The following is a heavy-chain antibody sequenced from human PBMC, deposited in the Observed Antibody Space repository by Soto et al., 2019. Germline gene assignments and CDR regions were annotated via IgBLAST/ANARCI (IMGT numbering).Heavy chain of an antibody. V-gene: IGHV1-69*01. CDR1: GGTFSNYV. CDR3: KIDVGSGELYVV. D-gene: IGHD3-10*01. CDR2: IIPLFGTT. Sequence: QVQLVQSGTEVKKPGSSAKVSCKASGGTFSNYVISWVRQAPGQGLEWMGGIIPLFGTTDYAKKFQGRIAITADESTTTVYMDLSSLRFEDTAVYFCKIDVGSGELYVVLGQGTTFIVSS. J-gene: IGHJ6*02.